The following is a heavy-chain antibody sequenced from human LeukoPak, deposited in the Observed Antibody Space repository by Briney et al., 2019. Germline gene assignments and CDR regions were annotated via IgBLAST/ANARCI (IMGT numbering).Heavy chain of an antibody. CDR3: ARMNVAGGPKYNWFDP. D-gene: IGHD2-15*01. Sequence: SETLSLTCTVSGGSISSSSYYWGWIRQPPGKGLEWIGSIYYSGNTYYNPSLKSRVTISVDTSKNQFSLKLGSVTAADTAVFYCARMNVAGGPKYNWFDPWGQGTLVTVSS. V-gene: IGHV4-39*01. J-gene: IGHJ5*02. CDR1: GGSISSSSYY. CDR2: IYYSGNT.